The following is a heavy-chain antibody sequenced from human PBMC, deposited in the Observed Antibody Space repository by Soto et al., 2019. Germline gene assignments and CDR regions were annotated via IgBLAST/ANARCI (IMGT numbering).Heavy chain of an antibody. CDR3: AKALRPSLNFFYYMDV. Sequence: EVQLLESGGGLVQPGGSLRLSCVVSGFTFGSYAMSWVRQAPEKGPEWVAILGGNGFTTYYADSVKGRFTISGDKSKSTLFLKMNSLRGDDTGVYYCAKALRPSLNFFYYMDVWGRGTSVTVSS. J-gene: IGHJ6*03. CDR2: LGGNGFTT. CDR1: GFTFGSYA. V-gene: IGHV3-23*01. D-gene: IGHD2-2*01.